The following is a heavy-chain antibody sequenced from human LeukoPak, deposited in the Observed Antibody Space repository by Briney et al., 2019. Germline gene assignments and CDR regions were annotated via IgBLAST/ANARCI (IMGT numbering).Heavy chain of an antibody. V-gene: IGHV3-15*01. J-gene: IGHJ2*01. D-gene: IGHD6-6*01. CDR1: GFTFSNAW. CDR3: TTIVAGRRARYFDL. CDR2: IKSKTDGGTT. Sequence: GGSLRLSCAASGFTFSNAWMSWVRQAPGKGLEWVGRIKSKTDGGTTDYAAPVKGRFTISRDDSKNTLYLQMNSLKTEDTAVYYCTTIVAGRRARYFDLWGRGTLVTVSS.